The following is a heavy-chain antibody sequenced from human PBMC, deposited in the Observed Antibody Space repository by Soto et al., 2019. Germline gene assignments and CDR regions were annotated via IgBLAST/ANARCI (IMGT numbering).Heavy chain of an antibody. D-gene: IGHD5-12*01. CDR1: GGSFSGYY. V-gene: IGHV4-34*01. CDR3: ARGSDYDLDY. CDR2: INHSGST. J-gene: IGHJ4*02. Sequence: SETLSLTCAVYGGSFSGYYWSWIRQPPGKGLEWIGEINHSGSTNYNPSLKSRVTISVDTSKNQFSLKLSSVTAADTAVFYCARGSDYDLDYWGQGTLVTVS.